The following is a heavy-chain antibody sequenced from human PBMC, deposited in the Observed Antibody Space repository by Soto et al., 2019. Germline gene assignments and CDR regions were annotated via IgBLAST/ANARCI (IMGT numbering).Heavy chain of an antibody. Sequence: KVSCKPSGYTFPSCGRMWVQQAKGKGLEWMGWISAYNGNTNYAQKLQGRVTMTTDTSTSTAYMELRSLRSDDTAVYYCARTTVTSREYYYYGMDVWGQGPTVTVSS. CDR3: ARTTVTSREYYYYGMDV. CDR2: ISAYNGNT. V-gene: IGHV1-18*01. D-gene: IGHD4-17*01. J-gene: IGHJ6*02. CDR1: GYTFPSCG.